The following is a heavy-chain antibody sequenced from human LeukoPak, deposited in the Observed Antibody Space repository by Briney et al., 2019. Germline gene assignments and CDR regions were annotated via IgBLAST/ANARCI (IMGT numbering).Heavy chain of an antibody. CDR2: ISSSGSTI. J-gene: IGHJ4*02. Sequence: PGGSLSLSSAASGFTFSSYEMNWVRPAPGKGLEWVSNISSSGSTIYYADSVKGRITISRDNAKNSLYLQMNSLRAEDTAVYYCARDGNLGFDYWGQGTLVTVSS. CDR3: ARDGNLGFDY. V-gene: IGHV3-48*03. CDR1: GFTFSSYE. D-gene: IGHD1-1*01.